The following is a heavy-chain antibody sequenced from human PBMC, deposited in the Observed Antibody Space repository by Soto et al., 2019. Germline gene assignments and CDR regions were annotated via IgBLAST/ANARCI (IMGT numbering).Heavy chain of an antibody. CDR1: GYTFMNYA. V-gene: IGHV1-18*01. D-gene: IGHD2-15*01. CDR3: ARCYCSFGSFYTCWHFDL. J-gene: IGHJ2*01. Sequence: QVQLVQSGAEVKEPGASVKLSCQASGYTFMNYAISWVRQAPGQGLEWMGWISPSTGNTDQAQNFQGRVTMTLDTSTNTANIELRILRFDDSAVYYCARCYCSFGSFYTCWHFDLCGRGTLVTVSS. CDR2: ISPSTGNT.